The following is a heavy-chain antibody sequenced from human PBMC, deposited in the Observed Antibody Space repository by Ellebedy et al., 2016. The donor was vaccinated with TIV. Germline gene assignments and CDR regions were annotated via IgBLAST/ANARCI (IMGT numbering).Heavy chain of an antibody. D-gene: IGHD2-15*01. CDR2: VYSSGGP. J-gene: IGHJ3*01. Sequence: MPSETLSLTCSVSGGSVNSEIHYWSWIRQPPGKGLEWIGYVYSSGGPTYNPSLKSRVTISTDTSKNQFSLKLSSVTAADTAVYYCVRMGYILGYCSDGACPQDFFDVWGQGTMVTVSS. CDR1: GGSVNSEIHY. CDR3: VRMGYILGYCSDGACPQDFFDV. V-gene: IGHV4-61*01.